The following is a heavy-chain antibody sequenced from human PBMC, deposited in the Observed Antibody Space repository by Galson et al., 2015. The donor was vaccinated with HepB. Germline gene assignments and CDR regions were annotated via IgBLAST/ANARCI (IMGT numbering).Heavy chain of an antibody. V-gene: IGHV4-61*08. D-gene: IGHD4-17*01. CDR3: ARSLSTSDYGDYRNWFDP. J-gene: IGHJ5*02. CDR2: IYYGGST. Sequence: ETLSLTCTVSGGSISSGDYYWSWIRQPPGKGLEWIGYIYYGGSTNYNPSLKSRVTISVDTSKNQFSLKLSSVTAADTAVYYCARSLSTSDYGDYRNWFDPWGRGTLVTVSS. CDR1: GGSISSGDYY.